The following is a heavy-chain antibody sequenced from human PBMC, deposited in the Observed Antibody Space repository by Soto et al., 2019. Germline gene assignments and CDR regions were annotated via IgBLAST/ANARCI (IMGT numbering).Heavy chain of an antibody. V-gene: IGHV3-20*01. J-gene: IGHJ6*03. D-gene: IGHD4-17*01. CDR3: AREVVNDYGDYYYYMDV. CDR2: INWNGGST. Sequence: GGSLRLSCAASGFTFDDYGMSWVRQAPGKGLEWVSGINWNGGSTGYADSVKGRFTISRDNAKNSLYLQMNSLRAEDTALYHCAREVVNDYGDYYYYMDVWGKGTTVTVSS. CDR1: GFTFDDYG.